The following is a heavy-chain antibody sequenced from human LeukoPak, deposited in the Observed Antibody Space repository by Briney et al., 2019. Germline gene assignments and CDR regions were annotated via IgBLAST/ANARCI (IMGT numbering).Heavy chain of an antibody. Sequence: SETLSLTCTVSGGSISSYYWSWIRQPPGKGLEWIGYIYYSGSTNYNPSLKSRVTISVDTSKNQFSLKLGSVTAADTAVYYCARHKGRWGGSSVLTWVDVWGQGTTVTVSS. D-gene: IGHD6-6*01. J-gene: IGHJ6*02. CDR1: GGSISSYY. V-gene: IGHV4-59*08. CDR2: IYYSGST. CDR3: ARHKGRWGGSSVLTWVDV.